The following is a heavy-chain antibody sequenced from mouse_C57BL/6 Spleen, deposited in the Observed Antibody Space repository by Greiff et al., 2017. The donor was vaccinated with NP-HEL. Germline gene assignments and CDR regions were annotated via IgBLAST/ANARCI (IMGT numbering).Heavy chain of an antibody. CDR2: IDPSDSYT. D-gene: IGHD1-1*01. J-gene: IGHJ3*01. CDR1: GYTFTSYW. V-gene: IGHV1-69*01. CDR3: ASSGSSYGFAY. Sequence: QVQLKQPGAELVMPGASVKLSCKASGYTFTSYWMHWVKQRPGQGLEWIGEIDPSDSYTNYNQKFKGKSTLTVDKSSSTAYMQLSSLTSEDSAVYYCASSGSSYGFAYWGQGTLVTVSA.